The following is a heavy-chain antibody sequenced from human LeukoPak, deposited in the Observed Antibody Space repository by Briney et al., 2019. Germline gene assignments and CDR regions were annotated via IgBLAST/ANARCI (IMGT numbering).Heavy chain of an antibody. D-gene: IGHD6-13*01. V-gene: IGHV3-30*02. J-gene: IGHJ4*02. CDR2: ISFDGSQK. Sequence: GGSLRLSCAASGFTFSNYGMHWVRQAPGKGLEWVALISFDGSQKYYADSVKGRFTISRDNSKSTVYLQMNSLRVEDAAVYYCARVSSSSWWALDYWGQGTLVTASS. CDR1: GFTFSNYG. CDR3: ARVSSSSWWALDY.